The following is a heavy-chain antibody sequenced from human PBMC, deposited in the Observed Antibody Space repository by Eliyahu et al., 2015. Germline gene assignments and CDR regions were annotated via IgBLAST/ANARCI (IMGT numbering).Heavy chain of an antibody. J-gene: IGHJ3*02. Sequence: EVQLLESGGGLVQPGGSLRLSCAASGFTFSSYAMXWVPPAPGKGVGWVSAISGSGGSTYYADSVKGRFTISRDNSKNTLYLQMNSLRAEDTAVYYCAKVLRIAAFDIWGQGTMVTVSS. CDR3: AKVLRIAAFDI. V-gene: IGHV3-23*01. CDR1: GFTFSSYA. CDR2: ISGSGGST. D-gene: IGHD6-13*01.